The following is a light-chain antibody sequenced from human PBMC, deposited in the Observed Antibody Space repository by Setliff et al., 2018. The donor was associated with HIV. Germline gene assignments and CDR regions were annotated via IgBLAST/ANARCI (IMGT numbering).Light chain of an antibody. CDR1: SSDIGGYNY. CDR3: SSYATSRDVF. CDR2: DVS. V-gene: IGLV2-14*03. Sequence: QSALTQPDSVSGSPGQSITISCSGTSSDIGGYNYVSWYQQHPGKAPRLMLYDVSSRPSGISNRFSGSKSGNTAALTISGLQAEDEADYYCSSYATSRDVFFGGGTKVTVL. J-gene: IGLJ2*01.